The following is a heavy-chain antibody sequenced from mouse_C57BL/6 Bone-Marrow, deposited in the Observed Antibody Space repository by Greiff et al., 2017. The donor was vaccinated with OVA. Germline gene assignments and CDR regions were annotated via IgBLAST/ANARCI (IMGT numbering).Heavy chain of an antibody. CDR2: INTSSGYT. Sequence: VQLQQSGAELARPGASVKMSCKASGYTFTSYTMHWVKQRPGQGLEWIGYINTSSGYTKYNQKFKDKATLTADKSDSTAYMQRSSLTSEVSAVYYCARWDYYGSSWFADWGQGTLVTVSA. J-gene: IGHJ3*01. V-gene: IGHV1-4*01. CDR3: ARWDYYGSSWFAD. D-gene: IGHD1-1*01. CDR1: GYTFTSYT.